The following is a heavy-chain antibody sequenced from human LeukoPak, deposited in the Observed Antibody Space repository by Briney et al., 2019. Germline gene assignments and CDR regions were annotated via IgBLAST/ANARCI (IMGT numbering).Heavy chain of an antibody. CDR3: ARDRALYRDFWSGYSTPNDY. J-gene: IGHJ4*02. V-gene: IGHV1-18*01. CDR1: GYTFTSYG. CDR2: ISAYNGNT. Sequence: ASVKVSCKASGYTFTSYGISWVRQAPGQGLEWMGWISAYNGNTNYAQKLQGRVTMTTDTSTSTAYMELRSLRSDDTAVYYCARDRALYRDFWSGYSTPNDYWGQGTLVTVSS. D-gene: IGHD3-3*01.